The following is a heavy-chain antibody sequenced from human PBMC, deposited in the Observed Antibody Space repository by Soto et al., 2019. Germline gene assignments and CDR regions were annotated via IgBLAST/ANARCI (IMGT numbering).Heavy chain of an antibody. V-gene: IGHV3-21*01. J-gene: IGHJ4*02. CDR3: TRDRVEMATVFDY. D-gene: IGHD4-4*01. CDR1: GFSFSSYS. Sequence: GGSLRLSCVASGFSFSSYSMNWVRQAPGKGLEWVSSISSSSNYRYYADSVKGRFTISRDNAKNSLYLQMNSLRAEDTAVYYWTRDRVEMATVFDYWGQGTLVTVSS. CDR2: ISSSSNYR.